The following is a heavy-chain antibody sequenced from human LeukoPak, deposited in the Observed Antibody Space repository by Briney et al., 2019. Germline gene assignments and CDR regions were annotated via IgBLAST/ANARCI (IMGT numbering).Heavy chain of an antibody. CDR1: GYTFTTYW. J-gene: IGHJ4*02. D-gene: IGHD6-19*01. Sequence: PGESLKTSCKGSGYTFTTYWIGWVRQMPGKGLEWMGIINPDDSDTRYSPSFQGQVTISADKSINTAYLQWSSLKASDTAMYYCARQWLFDYWGQGTLVTVSS. CDR3: ARQWLFDY. CDR2: INPDDSDT. V-gene: IGHV5-51*01.